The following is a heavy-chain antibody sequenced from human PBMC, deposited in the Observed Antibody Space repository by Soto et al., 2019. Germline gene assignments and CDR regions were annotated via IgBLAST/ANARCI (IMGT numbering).Heavy chain of an antibody. Sequence: ASVKVSCKASGYTFTSYGISWVRQAPGQGLEWMGWISAYNGNTNYAQKLQGRVTMTTDTSTSTAYMELRSLRSDDTAVYYCAILGYCSSTSCYAYYYYYGMDVWGQGTTVTVSS. CDR3: AILGYCSSTSCYAYYYYYGMDV. V-gene: IGHV1-18*01. CDR2: ISAYNGNT. D-gene: IGHD2-2*01. CDR1: GYTFTSYG. J-gene: IGHJ6*02.